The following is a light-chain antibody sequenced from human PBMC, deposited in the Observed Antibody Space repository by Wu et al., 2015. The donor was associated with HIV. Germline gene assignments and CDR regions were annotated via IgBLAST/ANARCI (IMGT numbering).Light chain of an antibody. Sequence: EIVLTQSPGTLSLSPGERATLSCRASQSVSSNYLAWYQQKPGQAPRLLIYGPSTRATGVPARFSGSGSGTDFTLTITSLQSEDFAVYFCQQYNYWPSFGGGTKVEL. CDR2: GPS. J-gene: IGKJ4*01. CDR1: QSVSSN. CDR3: QQYNYWPS. V-gene: IGKV3-15*01.